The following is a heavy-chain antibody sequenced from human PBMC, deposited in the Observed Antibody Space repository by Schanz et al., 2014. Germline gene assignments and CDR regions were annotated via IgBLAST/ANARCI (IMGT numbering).Heavy chain of an antibody. CDR2: IGGSGDST. Sequence: VQLVESGGGVVQPGRSLRLSCAASGFTFSNHALSWVRQAPGKGLEWVSGIGGSGDSTHYADSVKGRFIISRDNSKNTLYLQVNSLTAEDTAVYYCAKHVRSLTGNDYWGQGTLVTVSS. J-gene: IGHJ4*02. V-gene: IGHV3-23*04. CDR3: AKHVRSLTGNDY. D-gene: IGHD3-9*01. CDR1: GFTFSNHA.